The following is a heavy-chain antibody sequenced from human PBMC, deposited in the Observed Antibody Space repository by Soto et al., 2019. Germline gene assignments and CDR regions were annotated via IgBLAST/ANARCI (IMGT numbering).Heavy chain of an antibody. D-gene: IGHD6-19*01. CDR2: ISYDGSNK. J-gene: IGHJ4*02. CDR1: GFTFSSYG. CDR3: AKDLSGIAVAGTPADY. Sequence: GGSLRLSCAASGFTFSSYGMHWVRQAPGKGLEWVAVISYDGSNKYYADSVKGRFTISRDNSKNTLYLQMNSLRAEDTAVYYCAKDLSGIAVAGTPADYWGQGTLVTVSS. V-gene: IGHV3-30*18.